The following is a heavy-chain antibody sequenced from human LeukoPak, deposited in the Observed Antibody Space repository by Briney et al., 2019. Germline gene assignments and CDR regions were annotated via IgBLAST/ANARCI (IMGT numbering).Heavy chain of an antibody. V-gene: IGHV3-23*01. CDR2: ISGSGGST. D-gene: IGHD3-22*01. Sequence: GGFLRLSCAASGFTFSSYAMSWVRQAPGKGLEWVSAISGSGGSTYYADSVKGRFTISRDNSKNTLYLQMNSLRAEDTAVYYCAKWDYYDSSGYYYFDYWGQGTLVTVSS. CDR1: GFTFSSYA. CDR3: AKWDYYDSSGYYYFDY. J-gene: IGHJ4*02.